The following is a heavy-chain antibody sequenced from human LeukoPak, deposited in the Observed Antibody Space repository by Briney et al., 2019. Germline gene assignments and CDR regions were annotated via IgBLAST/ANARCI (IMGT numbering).Heavy chain of an antibody. CDR2: IYPGDSDT. V-gene: IGHV5-51*01. CDR3: ARAVGLQGHFDI. D-gene: IGHD1-26*01. Sequence: GESLKISCKGSGYSFTSYWIGWVRQMPGKGLEWMGIIYPGDSDTKYSPSFQGQVTVSADKSISTASLQWNSLKASDTAMYYCARAVGLQGHFDIWGQGTMVTVSP. CDR1: GYSFTSYW. J-gene: IGHJ3*02.